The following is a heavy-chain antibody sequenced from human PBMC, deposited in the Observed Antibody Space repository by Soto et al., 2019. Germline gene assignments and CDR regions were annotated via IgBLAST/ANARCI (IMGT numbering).Heavy chain of an antibody. CDR2: IVPLFGTT. D-gene: IGHD6-13*01. V-gene: IGHV1-69*01. J-gene: IGHJ5*02. CDR3: ARASGRSWYNWFDP. CDR1: GGNFSNYG. Sequence: QVQLVQSRAEVKKPGSSVTVSCKASGGNFSNYGISWVRQAPGQGLEYMGGIVPLFGTTNYAHKFRGRVTITADESTSTVYMEVSSLKSEDTAVYFCARASGRSWYNWFDPWGQGTLVTVST.